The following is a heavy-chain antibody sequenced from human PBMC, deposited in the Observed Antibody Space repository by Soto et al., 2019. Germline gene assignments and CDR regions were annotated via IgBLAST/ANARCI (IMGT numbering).Heavy chain of an antibody. D-gene: IGHD6-19*01. Sequence: ASVKVSCKASGYTFTSYDINWVRQATGQGLEWMGWMNPNSGNTGYAQKFQGRVTMTRNTSISTAYMELSSLRSEDTAVYYCARGRVAVAGTFSGYYYYYMDVWGKGTTVTVSS. CDR3: ARGRVAVAGTFSGYYYYYMDV. V-gene: IGHV1-8*01. CDR2: MNPNSGNT. CDR1: GYTFTSYD. J-gene: IGHJ6*03.